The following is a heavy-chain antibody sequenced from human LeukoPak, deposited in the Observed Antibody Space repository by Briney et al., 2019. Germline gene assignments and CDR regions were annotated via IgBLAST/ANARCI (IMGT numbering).Heavy chain of an antibody. D-gene: IGHD2-15*01. J-gene: IGHJ5*02. Sequence: SETLSLTCTVSGDSISSYFWSWIRQPPGKGLEWIGYFHDSGSANYNPSLKSRITMSVDTSKNQFSLKLRSVTAADTAVYYCARDSHSVDTAAPRGFDPWGQGTLVTVSS. V-gene: IGHV4-59*01. CDR2: FHDSGSA. CDR1: GDSISSYF. CDR3: ARDSHSVDTAAPRGFDP.